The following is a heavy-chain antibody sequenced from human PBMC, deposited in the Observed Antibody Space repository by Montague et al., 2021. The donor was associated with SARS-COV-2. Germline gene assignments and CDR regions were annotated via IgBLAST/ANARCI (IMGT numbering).Heavy chain of an antibody. CDR3: ARGGGNILTNYYYYYYFDV. CDR1: GGSFSGWY. V-gene: IGHV4-34*01. CDR2: INCRGNT. D-gene: IGHD4-23*01. Sequence: SETLSLTCAVYGGSFSGWYWSWVRQPPGKGLEWIGEINCRGNTIYNPSLKSRVTISEDTSKSQFSLKLSSVTAADTAVYYCARGGGNILTNYYYYYYFDVWGKGTTVTVSS. J-gene: IGHJ6*03.